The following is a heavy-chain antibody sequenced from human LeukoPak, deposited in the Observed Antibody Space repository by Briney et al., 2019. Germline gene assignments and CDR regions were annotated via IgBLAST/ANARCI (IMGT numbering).Heavy chain of an antibody. J-gene: IGHJ4*02. D-gene: IGHD5-24*01. CDR3: ARVWDGYSNFDY. CDR1: GYTFTGYY. V-gene: IGHV1-2*02. CDR2: INPNSGGT. Sequence: ASVKVSCKASGYTFTGYYMHWVRQAPGQGLEWMGWINPNSGGTNYAQKFRGRVTMTRDTSISTAYMELSRLRSDDTAVYYCARVWDGYSNFDYWGQGTLVTVSS.